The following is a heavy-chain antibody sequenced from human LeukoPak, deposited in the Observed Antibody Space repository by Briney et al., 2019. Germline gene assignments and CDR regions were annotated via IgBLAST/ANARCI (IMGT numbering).Heavy chain of an antibody. CDR2: IKQDGSEK. CDR3: AILLLDYYGYGMDV. Sequence: PGGSLRLSCAASGFTFSSYWMSWVRQAPGKGLEWVANIKQDGSEKYYVDSVKGRFTISRDNAKNSLYLQMNSLRAEDTAVYYCAILLLDYYGYGMDVWGQGTTVTVSS. D-gene: IGHD3-10*01. V-gene: IGHV3-7*01. CDR1: GFTFSSYW. J-gene: IGHJ6*02.